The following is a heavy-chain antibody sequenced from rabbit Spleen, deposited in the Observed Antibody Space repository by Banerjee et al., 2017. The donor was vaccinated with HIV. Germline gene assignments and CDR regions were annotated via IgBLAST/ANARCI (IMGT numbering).Heavy chain of an antibody. J-gene: IGHJ6*01. CDR3: ARDTASSFSSYGMDL. D-gene: IGHD8-1*01. CDR1: GFSFTSNYY. Sequence: QSLEESGGDLVKPGASLTLTCTASGFSFTSNYYSCWVRQPPGKGLEWIACVGSGGFTYYANWAKGRFTISKTSSTTVTLQMTSLTAADTATYFCARDTASSFSSYGMDLWGPGTLVTVS. V-gene: IGHV1S40*01. CDR2: VGSGGFT.